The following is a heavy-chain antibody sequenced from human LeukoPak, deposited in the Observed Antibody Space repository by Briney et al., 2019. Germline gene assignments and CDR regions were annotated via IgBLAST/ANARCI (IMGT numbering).Heavy chain of an antibody. CDR3: ARRGYDFDY. J-gene: IGHJ4*02. CDR2: IYYSGST. Sequence: SETLSLTCTVSGGSISSYYWSWIRQPPGKGLEWIGYIYYSGSTNYNPSLKSRVTISVDTSKNQFSLKLYSVTAADTAVYYCARRGYDFDYWGQGTLVTVSS. D-gene: IGHD1-1*01. CDR1: GGSISSYY. V-gene: IGHV4-59*08.